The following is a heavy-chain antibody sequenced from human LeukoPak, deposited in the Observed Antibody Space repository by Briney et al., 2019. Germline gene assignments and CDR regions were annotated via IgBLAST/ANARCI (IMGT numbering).Heavy chain of an antibody. CDR1: GGSFSGYY. Sequence: SETLSLTCAVYGGSFSGYYWSWIHQPPGKGLEWIGEINHSGSTNYNPSLKSRVTISVDTSKNQFSLKLSSVTAADTAVYYCARVLGGSYLFDYWGQGTLVTVSS. D-gene: IGHD1-26*01. V-gene: IGHV4-34*01. CDR2: INHSGST. CDR3: ARVLGGSYLFDY. J-gene: IGHJ4*02.